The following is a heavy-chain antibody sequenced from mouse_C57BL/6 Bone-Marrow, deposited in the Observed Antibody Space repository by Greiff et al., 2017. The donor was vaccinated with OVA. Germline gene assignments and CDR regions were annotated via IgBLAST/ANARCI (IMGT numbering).Heavy chain of an antibody. V-gene: IGHV1-53*01. CDR3: ARSSNGFYWYFDV. Sequence: QVQLQQPGTELVKPGASVKLSCKASGYTFTSYWMHWVKQRPGQGLEWIGNINPSNGGTNYNEKFKGKATLTVDKSSSTAYMQLSSLTSEDSAFYYCARSSNGFYWYFDVWGTGTTVTVSS. CDR1: GYTFTSYW. J-gene: IGHJ1*03. CDR2: INPSNGGT.